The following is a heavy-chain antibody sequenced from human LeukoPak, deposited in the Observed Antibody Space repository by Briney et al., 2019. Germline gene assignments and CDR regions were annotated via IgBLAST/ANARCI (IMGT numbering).Heavy chain of an antibody. CDR2: INPSGGST. V-gene: IGHV1-46*01. J-gene: IGHJ4*02. Sequence: GESLKVSCKASGYTFTSYYLYWVRQAPGQGLEWMGVINPSGGSTTSAQKFQGRVTMTRDTSTSTVYMELRSLRSEDTAVYYCARGPGPADDGGGYCFDYWGQGTLVTVSS. CDR1: GYTFTSYY. D-gene: IGHD3-22*01. CDR3: ARGPGPADDGGGYCFDY.